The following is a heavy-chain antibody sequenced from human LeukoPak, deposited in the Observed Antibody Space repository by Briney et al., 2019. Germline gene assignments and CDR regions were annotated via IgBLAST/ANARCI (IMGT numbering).Heavy chain of an antibody. Sequence: GASVKVSCKASGYTFTSYGISWVRQAPGQGLEWMGWISAYNGNTNYAQKLQGRVTMTTDTSTSTAYMELRSLRSDDTAVYYCARSTRPGARGGPYYYYMDVWGKGTTVTVSS. J-gene: IGHJ6*03. CDR1: GYTFTSYG. CDR2: ISAYNGNT. D-gene: IGHD5/OR15-5a*01. V-gene: IGHV1-18*01. CDR3: ARSTRPGARGGPYYYYMDV.